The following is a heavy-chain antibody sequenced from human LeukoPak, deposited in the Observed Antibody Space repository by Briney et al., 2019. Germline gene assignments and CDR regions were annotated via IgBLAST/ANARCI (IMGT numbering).Heavy chain of an antibody. CDR2: IYTSGST. D-gene: IGHD6-13*01. CDR3: ARDIQREVQQLYYYYYMDV. J-gene: IGHJ6*03. Sequence: SETLSLTCTVSGGSISSSSYYWSWIRQPAGKGLEWIGRIYTSGSTNYNPSLKSRVTMSVDTSKNQFSLKLSSVTAADTAVYYCARDIQREVQQLYYYYYMDVWGKGTTVTVSS. V-gene: IGHV4-61*02. CDR1: GGSISSSSYY.